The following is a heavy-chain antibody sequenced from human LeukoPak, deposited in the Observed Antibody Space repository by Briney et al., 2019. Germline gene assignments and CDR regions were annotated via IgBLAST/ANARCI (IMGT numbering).Heavy chain of an antibody. Sequence: GGSLRLSCAAPGFTFSSYAMSWVRQPPGKGLEWVSAISGSGGSTYYADSVKGRFTISRDNSKNPLYLQMNSLRAEDTAVYSCAKDSSSWYNGFDPWGQGTLVTASS. V-gene: IGHV3-23*01. D-gene: IGHD6-13*01. CDR3: AKDSSSWYNGFDP. J-gene: IGHJ5*02. CDR1: GFTFSSYA. CDR2: ISGSGGST.